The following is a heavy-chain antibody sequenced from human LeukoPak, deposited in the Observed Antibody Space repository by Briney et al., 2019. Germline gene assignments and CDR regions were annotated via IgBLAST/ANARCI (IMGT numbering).Heavy chain of an antibody. V-gene: IGHV1-8*03. Sequence: ASVKVSCKASGGTFSSYAISWVRQAPGQGLEWMGWMNPNSGNTGYAQKFQGRVTITRNTSISTAYMELSSLRSEDTAVYYCARPASIAVAGTRGYYMDVWGKGTTVTVSS. J-gene: IGHJ6*03. CDR3: ARPASIAVAGTRGYYMDV. CDR2: MNPNSGNT. CDR1: GGTFSSYA. D-gene: IGHD6-19*01.